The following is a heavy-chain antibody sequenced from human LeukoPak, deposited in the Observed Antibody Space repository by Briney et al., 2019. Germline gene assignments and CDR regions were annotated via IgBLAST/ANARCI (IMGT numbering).Heavy chain of an antibody. J-gene: IGHJ5*02. D-gene: IGHD3-16*01. CDR1: GGSISSSSYY. Sequence: SETLSLTCTVSGGSISSSSYYWGWIRQPPGKGLEWIGSIYYSGSTYYNPCLKSRVTISVDTSKNQFSLKLSSVTAADTAVYYWGRHLGGGARRPFAPGAQETLVTVP. CDR2: IYYSGST. V-gene: IGHV4-39*01. CDR3: GRHLGGGARRPFAP.